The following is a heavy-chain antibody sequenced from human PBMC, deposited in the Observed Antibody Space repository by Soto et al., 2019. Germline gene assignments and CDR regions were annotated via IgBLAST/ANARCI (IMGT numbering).Heavy chain of an antibody. CDR2: ISYDGSNK. V-gene: IGHV3-30*18. CDR1: GFTFSSYG. J-gene: IGHJ6*02. Sequence: VPLVESGGGVVQPGRSLRLSCAASGFTFSSYGMHWVRQAPGKGLEWVAVISYDGSNKYYADSVKGRFTISRDNSKNMLNLQMNSLRAKDTAVYYCAQDMGREYDYGMDVWGQGTTVTVSS. CDR3: AQDMGREYDYGMDV. D-gene: IGHD1-26*01.